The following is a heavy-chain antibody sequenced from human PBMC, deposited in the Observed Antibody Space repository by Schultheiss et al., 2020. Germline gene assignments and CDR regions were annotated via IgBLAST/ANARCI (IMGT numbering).Heavy chain of an antibody. J-gene: IGHJ3*02. CDR2: INPSGGST. CDR3: ARAPGRMREQRSPHAFDI. Sequence: ASVKVSCKASGSTFTSYYMHWVRQAPGQGLEWMGIINPSGGSTSYAQKFQGRVTMTRDTSTSTVYMELSSLRSEDTAVYYCARAPGRMREQRSPHAFDIWGQGTMVTVSS. V-gene: IGHV1-46*01. CDR1: GSTFTSYY. D-gene: IGHD6-25*01.